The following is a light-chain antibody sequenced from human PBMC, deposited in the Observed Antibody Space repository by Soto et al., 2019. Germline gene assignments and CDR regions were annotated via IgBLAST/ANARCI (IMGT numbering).Light chain of an antibody. CDR3: GTWDSSLSAHAV. V-gene: IGLV1-51*01. CDR1: SSNIGNNY. Sequence: QSVLTQPPSVSAAPGQKVTISCSGSSSNIGNNYVSWYQQLPGTAPKLLIYDNNKRPSGIPDRFSGSKSGTSATLGFTGLQTGDEADYYCGTWDSSLSAHAVFGGGTQLTVL. CDR2: DNN. J-gene: IGLJ7*01.